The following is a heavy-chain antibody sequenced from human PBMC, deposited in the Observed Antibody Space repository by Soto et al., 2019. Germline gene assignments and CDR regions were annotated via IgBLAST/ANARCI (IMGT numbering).Heavy chain of an antibody. Sequence: EVQLVESGGGLVQPGRSLRLSCAASGFTFDDYAMHWVRRAPGKGLEWVSGISWNSGSIGYADSVKGRFTISRDNAKNSLYLQMNSLRAEDTALYYCAKEIAAMDTTVDYWGQGTLVTVSS. CDR3: AKEIAAMDTTVDY. J-gene: IGHJ4*02. D-gene: IGHD5-18*01. CDR2: ISWNSGSI. CDR1: GFTFDDYA. V-gene: IGHV3-9*01.